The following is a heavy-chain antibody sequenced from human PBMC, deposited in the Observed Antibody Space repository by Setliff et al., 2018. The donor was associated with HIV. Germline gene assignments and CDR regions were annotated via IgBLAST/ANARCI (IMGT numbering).Heavy chain of an antibody. Sequence: GASVKVSCKASGGNFNSSGIGWVRQAPGQGLEWMGNVIPMFEITNNAQKFQDRVTITADESTSTAYMELSSLRSEDTAVYYCATRLYPYDTGRQYNALGHFESWGQGTLVTVSS. CDR3: ATRLYPYDTGRQYNALGHFES. J-gene: IGHJ4*02. CDR1: GGNFNSSG. D-gene: IGHD1-20*01. V-gene: IGHV1-69*13. CDR2: VIPMFEIT.